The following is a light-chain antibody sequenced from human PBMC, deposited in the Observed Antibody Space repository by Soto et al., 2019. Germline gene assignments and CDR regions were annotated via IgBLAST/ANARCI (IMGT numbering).Light chain of an antibody. J-gene: IGLJ2*01. V-gene: IGLV3-21*04. Sequence: SYELTQPPSVSVAPGTTARVTCGGNTIGSNSVHWYQQKPGQAPVLVIYYDRDRPSGIPDRFSGSNSGNTATLTISRVEAGDEADYYCQVWDSSSDHVVFGGGTKLTVL. CDR2: YDR. CDR3: QVWDSSSDHVV. CDR1: TIGSNS.